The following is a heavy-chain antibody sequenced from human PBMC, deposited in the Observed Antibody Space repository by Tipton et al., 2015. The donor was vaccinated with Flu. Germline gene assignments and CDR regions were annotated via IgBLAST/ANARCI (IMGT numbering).Heavy chain of an antibody. CDR1: GGSISSYY. CDR3: ARGDCSSTSCLDY. V-gene: IGHV4-59*01. D-gene: IGHD2-2*01. J-gene: IGHJ4*02. CDR2: IYYSGST. Sequence: GLVKPSETLSLTCTVSGGSISSYYWSWNRQPSGKGLEWIGYIYYSGSTNYNPSLKSRVTISVDTSKNQFSRKLSSVTAADTAVYYCARGDCSSTSCLDYWGQGTLVTVSS.